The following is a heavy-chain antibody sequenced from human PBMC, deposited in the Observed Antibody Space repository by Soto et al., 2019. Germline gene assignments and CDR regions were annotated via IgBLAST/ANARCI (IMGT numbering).Heavy chain of an antibody. V-gene: IGHV3-11*06. J-gene: IGHJ4*02. CDR3: AREYSSSWQRGMLDY. Sequence: LRLSCAASGFTFRDYYMSWIRQAPGKGLEWVSYISSSSSYTNYADSVKGRFTISRDNAKNSLYLQMNSLRAEDTAVYYCAREYSSSWQRGMLDYWGQGTLVTVSS. D-gene: IGHD6-13*01. CDR1: GFTFRDYY. CDR2: ISSSSSYT.